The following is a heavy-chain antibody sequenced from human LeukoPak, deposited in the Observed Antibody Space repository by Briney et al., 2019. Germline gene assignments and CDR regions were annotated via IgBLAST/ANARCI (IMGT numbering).Heavy chain of an antibody. CDR3: ARVRGSGWLYYFDY. CDR1: SGSFSGYY. V-gene: IGHV4-34*01. D-gene: IGHD6-19*01. J-gene: IGHJ4*02. Sequence: SETLSLTCAVYSGSFSGYYWSWIRQPPGKGLEWIGEINHSGSTNYNPSLKSRVTISVDTSKNQFSLKLSSVTAADTAVYYCARVRGSGWLYYFDYWGQGTLVTVSS. CDR2: INHSGST.